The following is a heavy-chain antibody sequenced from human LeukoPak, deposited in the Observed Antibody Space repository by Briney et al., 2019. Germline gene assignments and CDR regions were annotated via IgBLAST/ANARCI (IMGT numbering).Heavy chain of an antibody. CDR3: AREELHGAFDI. CDR1: GFTVSSNY. Sequence: GGSLRLSCAASGFTVSSNYMSWVRQAPGKGLEWVSVIYSGGSTYYADSVKGRFTTSRDNSKNTPHLQMNSLRAEDTAVYYCAREELHGAFDIWGQGTMVTVSS. D-gene: IGHD1-26*01. V-gene: IGHV3-66*01. CDR2: IYSGGST. J-gene: IGHJ3*02.